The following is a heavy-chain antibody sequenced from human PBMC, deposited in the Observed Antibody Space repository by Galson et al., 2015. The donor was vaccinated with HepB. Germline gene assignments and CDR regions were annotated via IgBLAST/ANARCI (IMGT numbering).Heavy chain of an antibody. CDR2: ISVYNGYT. J-gene: IGHJ4*02. Sequence: SVKVSCKASGYTFTSYGISWVRQAPGQGLEWMGGISVYNGYTKYAQKFQGRVTMTTDTSTSTAYMELRSLRSDDTAVYYCVRGGDDNSGNWVKKDFDNWGQGTLVTVSS. CDR3: VRGGDDNSGNWVKKDFDN. CDR1: GYTFTSYG. V-gene: IGHV1-18*04. D-gene: IGHD4-23*01.